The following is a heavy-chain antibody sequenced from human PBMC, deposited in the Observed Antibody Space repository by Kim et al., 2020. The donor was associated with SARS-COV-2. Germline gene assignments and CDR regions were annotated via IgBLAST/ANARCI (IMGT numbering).Heavy chain of an antibody. D-gene: IGHD5-12*01. CDR1: GFTFSSYG. J-gene: IGHJ4*02. V-gene: IGHV3-30*18. CDR3: AKDSSGYSGSSDY. CDR2: IGNDGSNK. Sequence: GGSLRLSCAASGFTFSSYGMHWVRQAPGKGLEWVAVIGNDGSNKFYADSVKGRFTISRDNSKDTLYLQMNSLRAEDTAVYFCAKDSSGYSGSSDYWGQGT.